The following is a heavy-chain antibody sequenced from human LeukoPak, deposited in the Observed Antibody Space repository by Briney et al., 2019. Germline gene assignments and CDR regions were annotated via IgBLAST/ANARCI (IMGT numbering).Heavy chain of an antibody. J-gene: IGHJ4*02. D-gene: IGHD1-26*01. CDR2: IWYDGSNK. Sequence: PGGSLRLSCAASGFTFSSYGMHWVRQAPGKGLEWVAVIWYDGSNKYYADSVKGRFTISRDNSKNTLYLQMNSLRAEDTAVYYWAKGGGYGDYGDYWGQGTLVTVSS. CDR1: GFTFSSYG. CDR3: AKGGGYGDYGDY. V-gene: IGHV3-33*06.